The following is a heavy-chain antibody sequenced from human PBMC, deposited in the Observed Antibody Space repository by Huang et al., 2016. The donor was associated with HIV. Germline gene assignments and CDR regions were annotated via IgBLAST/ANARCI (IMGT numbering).Heavy chain of an antibody. CDR2: IRGDGSEK. V-gene: IGHV3-7*02. Sequence: DEHLVESGGGLVQPGGSVTFTCEDPGFTFKDYWMNWVRQDRGEGLEWVANIRGDGSEKNYVDSVKGRFTIFRDNAKNLLYLQMKSLRAEVTSVYYCATNLQIVVVPPDMGYDAFDMWGQGTMVTVSS. CDR3: ATNLQIVVVPPDMGYDAFDM. CDR1: GFTFKDYW. D-gene: IGHD2-2*01. J-gene: IGHJ3*02.